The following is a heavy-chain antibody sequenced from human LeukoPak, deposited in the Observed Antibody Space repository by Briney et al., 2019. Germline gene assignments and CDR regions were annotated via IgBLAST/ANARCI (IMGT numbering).Heavy chain of an antibody. D-gene: IGHD3-22*01. J-gene: IGHJ3*02. Sequence: PGGSLRLSCAASGFTFSRYSMNWVRQAPGKGLEWVSYISSSSSTMYYAASVKGRFSISRDNAQNSLYLQMNSLRAEDTAVYYCVRDHHRRLYDSQARDTFDIWGQGTMVTVSS. V-gene: IGHV3-48*01. CDR2: ISSSSSTM. CDR1: GFTFSRYS. CDR3: VRDHHRRLYDSQARDTFDI.